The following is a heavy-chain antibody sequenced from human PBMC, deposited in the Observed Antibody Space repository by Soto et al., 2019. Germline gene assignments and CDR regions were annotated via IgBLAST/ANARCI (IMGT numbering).Heavy chain of an antibody. D-gene: IGHD3-22*01. CDR3: ARVEGYYDSSGYNWFDP. V-gene: IGHV4-30-4*01. J-gene: IGHJ5*02. CDR2: IYYSGST. Sequence: QVQLQESGPGLVKPSQTLSLTCTVSGGSISSGDYYWTWIRQPPGKGLEWIGYIYYSGSTHYNPSLKSRLTIARDTSKNQFSLKLSSVTAADTAVYYCARVEGYYDSSGYNWFDPWGQGTLVTVSS. CDR1: GGSISSGDYY.